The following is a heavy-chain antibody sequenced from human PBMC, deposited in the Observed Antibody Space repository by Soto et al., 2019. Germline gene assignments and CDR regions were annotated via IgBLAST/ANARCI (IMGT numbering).Heavy chain of an antibody. J-gene: IGHJ2*01. CDR2: ISSSASTK. V-gene: IGHV3-11*01. CDR1: GLTLNDYY. Sequence: QVQLVESGGGLVKPGGSLRLSCAASGLTLNDYYMSWIRQAPGKGLEWFSYISSSASTKYYADSVKGRFTISRDSAKNSLYLQMNSLRAEDTAVYYCARGGDYWYFDLWGRGTLVTVSS. CDR3: ARGGDYWYFDL.